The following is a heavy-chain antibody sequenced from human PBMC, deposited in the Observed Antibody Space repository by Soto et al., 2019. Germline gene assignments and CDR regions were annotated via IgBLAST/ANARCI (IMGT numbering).Heavy chain of an antibody. CDR3: ARATPAGSADF. J-gene: IGHJ4*01. D-gene: IGHD2-2*01. CDR2: INHSGST. CDR1: GGNLSGYY. Sequence: SAILALTCAVYGGNLSGYYWSWLRQPPGKGLEWIGEINHSGSTNYNPSLKSRVTISADTSKNQFSLRLTSVTAADTSVYFCARATPAGSADFCGQGTLVTVAS. V-gene: IGHV4-34*09.